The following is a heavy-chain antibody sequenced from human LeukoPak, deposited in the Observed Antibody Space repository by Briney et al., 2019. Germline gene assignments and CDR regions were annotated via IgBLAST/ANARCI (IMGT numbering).Heavy chain of an antibody. J-gene: IGHJ4*02. Sequence: GGSLRLSCEASGFTFSSYGLHWVRQAPGTGLEWVAVIWYDGSKEYYADSVKGRFTISRDSSKNTMCLQMNSLRVEDTAVYYCARDSDGNGHYSLFDYWGQGTLVTVSS. D-gene: IGHD3-22*01. V-gene: IGHV3-33*01. CDR1: GFTFSSYG. CDR3: ARDSDGNGHYSLFDY. CDR2: IWYDGSKE.